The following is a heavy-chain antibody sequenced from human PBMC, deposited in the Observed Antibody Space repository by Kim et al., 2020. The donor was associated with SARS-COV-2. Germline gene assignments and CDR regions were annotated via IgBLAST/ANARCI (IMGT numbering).Heavy chain of an antibody. CDR2: IHYTGST. CDR3: ARGGWYSGY. Sequence: SETLSLTCTVSGGSITNYYWSWIRQPPGKGLEWIGYIHYTGSTKYNPSLKSRLTISVDTSKNQFSLQLSSVTADDTAVYYCARGGWYSGYWGQGSLVTVSS. J-gene: IGHJ4*02. V-gene: IGHV4-59*01. CDR1: GGSITNYY. D-gene: IGHD6-19*01.